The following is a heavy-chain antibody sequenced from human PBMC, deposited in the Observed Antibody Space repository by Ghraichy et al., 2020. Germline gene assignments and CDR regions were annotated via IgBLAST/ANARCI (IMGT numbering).Heavy chain of an antibody. CDR1: GGSISSGDYY. V-gene: IGHV4-30-4*01. CDR2: IYYSGST. D-gene: IGHD3-22*01. J-gene: IGHJ4*02. CDR3: ARRRMNYYDSSGYYYRGSFDY. Sequence: SETLSLTCTVSGGSISSGDYYWSWIRQPPGKGLEWIGYIYYSGSTYYNPSLKSRVTISVDTSKNQFSLKLSSVTAADTAVYYCARRRMNYYDSSGYYYRGSFDYWGQGTLVTVSS.